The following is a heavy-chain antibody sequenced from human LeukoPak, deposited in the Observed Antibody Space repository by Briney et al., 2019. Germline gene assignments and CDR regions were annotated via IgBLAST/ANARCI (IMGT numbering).Heavy chain of an antibody. D-gene: IGHD6-13*01. Sequence: GGSLRLSCAASGFTFSSYSMNWDRQAPGKVLEWVSSISSSSSYIYYADSVKGRFTISRDNAKNSLYLQMNSLRAEDTAVYYCARAQARIAAAFDYWGQGTLVTVSS. CDR1: GFTFSSYS. CDR2: ISSSSSYI. V-gene: IGHV3-21*01. CDR3: ARAQARIAAAFDY. J-gene: IGHJ4*02.